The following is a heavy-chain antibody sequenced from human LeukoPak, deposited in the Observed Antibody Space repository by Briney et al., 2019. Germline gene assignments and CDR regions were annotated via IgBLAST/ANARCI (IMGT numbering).Heavy chain of an antibody. D-gene: IGHD4-17*01. V-gene: IGHV3-43*02. CDR3: AKDIGDYVEYYFDY. CDR1: GFTFADYA. CDR2: ISVVGGST. Sequence: RGSLRLSCAASGFTFADYAIHWVRQAPGKGLEWVSLISVVGGSTYYADSVKGRFTISRDNSKNSLYLQMNSLRTEDTALYYCAKDIGDYVEYYFDYWGQGTLVTVSS. J-gene: IGHJ4*02.